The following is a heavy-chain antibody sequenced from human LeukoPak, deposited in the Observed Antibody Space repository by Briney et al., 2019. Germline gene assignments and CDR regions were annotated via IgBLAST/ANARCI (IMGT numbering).Heavy chain of an antibody. D-gene: IGHD4-17*01. V-gene: IGHV4-34*01. CDR3: ARGGYGGNSELRYFDY. J-gene: IGHJ4*02. Sequence: SETLSLTCAVYGGSFSGYYWSWIRQPPGKGLEWIGEINHSGSTHYNPSLKSRVTISVDTSKNQFSLKLSSVTAADTAVYYCARGGYGGNSELRYFDYWGQGTLVTVSS. CDR1: GGSFSGYY. CDR2: INHSGST.